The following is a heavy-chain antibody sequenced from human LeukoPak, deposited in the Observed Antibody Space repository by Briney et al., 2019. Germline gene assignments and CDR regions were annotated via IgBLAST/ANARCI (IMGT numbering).Heavy chain of an antibody. D-gene: IGHD6-13*01. J-gene: IGHJ4*02. Sequence: SETLSLTCTVSGGSISSSSYYWDWIRQPPGKGLEWIGSIYYSGSTYYNSSLKSRVTISVDTSKNQFSLKLSSMTAADTAVYYCASDKGYSNNYFDYWGQGTLVTVSS. CDR2: IYYSGST. CDR3: ASDKGYSNNYFDY. V-gene: IGHV4-39*02. CDR1: GGSISSSSYY.